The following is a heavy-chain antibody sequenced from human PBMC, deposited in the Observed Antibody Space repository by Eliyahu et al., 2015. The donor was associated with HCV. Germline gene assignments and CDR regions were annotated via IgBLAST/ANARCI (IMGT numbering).Heavy chain of an antibody. D-gene: IGHD4-11*01. CDR3: ARGPVNTGAVGDY. CDR2: VFDTGDT. V-gene: IGHV4-59*01. Sequence: QVQLQESGPGLVKPSETLSLTCTVSGGSIRSYYWSWIRQPPGKALEWIGYVFDTGDTDYNPSLKSRVTISVDTSNNQFSLKLNSVTAADTAVYYCARGPVNTGAVGDYWGQGTLVTVSS. CDR1: GGSIRSYY. J-gene: IGHJ4*02.